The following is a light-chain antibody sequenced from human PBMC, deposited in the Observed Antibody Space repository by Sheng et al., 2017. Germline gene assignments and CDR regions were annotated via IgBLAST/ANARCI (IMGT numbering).Light chain of an antibody. V-gene: IGLV5-45*01. CDR2: YNSDSDK. J-gene: IGLJ1*01. CDR1: SDINVGSYR. CDR3: MIWHSSSYV. Sequence: QPVLTQPASLSASPGASASLTCTLRSDINVGSYRIYWHQQKPGSPPQYLLRYNSDSDKHQGSGVPSRFSGSKDVSANAGILLISGLQSEDEGDYYCMIWHSSSYVFGTGTKVTVL.